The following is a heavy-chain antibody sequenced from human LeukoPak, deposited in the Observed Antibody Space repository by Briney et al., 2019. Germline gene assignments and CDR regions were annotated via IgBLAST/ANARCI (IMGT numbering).Heavy chain of an antibody. CDR2: INWNGGST. CDR3: ARGTLKAAATDFDY. Sequence: GGSLRLSCAASGFTFDDYGMSWVRHAPGKGLEWVSGINWNGGSTGYADSVKGRFTISRDNAKNSLCLQMNSLRAEDTALYYCARGTLKAAATDFDYWGQGTLVTVSS. V-gene: IGHV3-20*04. D-gene: IGHD6-13*01. CDR1: GFTFDDYG. J-gene: IGHJ4*02.